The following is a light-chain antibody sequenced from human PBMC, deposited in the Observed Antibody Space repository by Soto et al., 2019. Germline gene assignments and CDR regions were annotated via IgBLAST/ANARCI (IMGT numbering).Light chain of an antibody. Sequence: QAVVTQEPSLTVSPGGTVTLTCASSTGAVTSGYYPNWFQQKPGQAPRALIYSASNKQSWTPARFSGSLLGGKAALTLSGVQHEDEAEYYCLLYYAAAPVFGGGTKVTVL. CDR2: SAS. CDR1: TGAVTSGYY. CDR3: LLYYAAAPV. J-gene: IGLJ3*02. V-gene: IGLV7-43*01.